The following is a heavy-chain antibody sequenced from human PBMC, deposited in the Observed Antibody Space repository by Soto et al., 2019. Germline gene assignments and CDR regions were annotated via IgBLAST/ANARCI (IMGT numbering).Heavy chain of an antibody. CDR3: AKDMEHSGSYYYGRDV. Sequence: GGSLRLSCAASGFTFDDYAMHWVRQAPGKGLEWVSGISWNSGSIGYADSVKGRFTISRDNAKNSLYLQMNSLRAEDTALYYCAKDMEHSGSYYYGRDVWGQGTTVTVSS. CDR1: GFTFDDYA. D-gene: IGHD1-26*01. V-gene: IGHV3-9*01. J-gene: IGHJ6*02. CDR2: ISWNSGSI.